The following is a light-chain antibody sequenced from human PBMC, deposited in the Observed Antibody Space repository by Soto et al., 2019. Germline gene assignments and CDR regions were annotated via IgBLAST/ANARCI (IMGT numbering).Light chain of an antibody. CDR3: HQANSFPST. CDR2: AAS. V-gene: IGKV1D-12*01. J-gene: IGKJ5*01. CDR1: QGISSW. Sequence: DIQMTQSPSSVSASVGDRVTIACRASQGISSWLAWFQQKPGRAPKLLIYAASSLQSGVPSRFSASGSGTDGILTISSLQTEDFATYYCHQANSFPSTFGQGTRLEMK.